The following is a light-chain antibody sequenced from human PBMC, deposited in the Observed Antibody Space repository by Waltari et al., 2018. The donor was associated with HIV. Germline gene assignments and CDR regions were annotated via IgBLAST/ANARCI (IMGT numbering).Light chain of an antibody. J-gene: IGLJ1*01. CDR1: SNDVGYYNL. Sequence: QSALTQPASVSGSPGQSITISCTGTSNDVGYYNLVSWYQQDPGKAPKVMIYEGSKRPSWFSNRFSDSKSGNTASLTISGLQAEDEADYYCGSYAGSNAYVFGIGTKVTVL. V-gene: IGLV2-23*01. CDR2: EGS. CDR3: GSYAGSNAYV.